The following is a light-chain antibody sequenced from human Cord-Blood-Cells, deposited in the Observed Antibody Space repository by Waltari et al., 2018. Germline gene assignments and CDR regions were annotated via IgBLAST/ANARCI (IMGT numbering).Light chain of an antibody. J-gene: IGLJ1*01. CDR2: DVI. V-gene: IGLV2-14*01. CDR1: SNVAAGYAY. CDR3: SSYTSSSTLDV. Sequence: QSALTQPASVSAPPGTAPTISCTGTSNVAAGYAYSCWYQQHPGKAPKLIIYDVINRPAGVSNRFSGSKSGNTASLTISGLQAEDEADYYCSSYTSSSTLDVFGTGTKVTVL.